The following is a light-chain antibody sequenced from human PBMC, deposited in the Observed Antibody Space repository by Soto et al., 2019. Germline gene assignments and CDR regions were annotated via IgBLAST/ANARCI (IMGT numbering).Light chain of an antibody. CDR2: GAS. CDR3: QPFNSYPWT. CDR1: QRISGW. J-gene: IGKJ1*01. V-gene: IGKV1-5*01. Sequence: DIQMTQSPSTLSASVGDRVAITCRASQRISGWLAWYQQKAGKAPTLLIYGASSLHTGVPSRFSGSGSGTEFTLTISSLQPDDVATYYCQPFNSYPWTFGQGTKVEIK.